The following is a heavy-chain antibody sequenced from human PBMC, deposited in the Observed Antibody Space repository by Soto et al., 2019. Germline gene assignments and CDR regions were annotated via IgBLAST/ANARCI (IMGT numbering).Heavy chain of an antibody. D-gene: IGHD6-19*01. CDR3: AKDWESSGWYGFRSYYYYWGMDV. CDR2: ISYDGSNK. J-gene: IGHJ6*02. V-gene: IGHV3-30*18. CDR1: GFTFSSYG. Sequence: QVQLVESGGGVVQPGRSLRLSCAASGFTFSSYGMHWVRQAPGKGLEWVAVISYDGSNKYYADSVKGRFTISRDNSKITLYLQMNSLRGEDTAVYYCAKDWESSGWYGFRSYYYYWGMDVWGQGTTVTVSS.